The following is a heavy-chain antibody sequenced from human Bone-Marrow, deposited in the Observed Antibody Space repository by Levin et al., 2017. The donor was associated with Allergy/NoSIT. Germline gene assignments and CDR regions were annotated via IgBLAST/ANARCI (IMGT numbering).Heavy chain of an antibody. V-gene: IGHV4-61*05. CDR2: VHNTGSA. CDR3: ALYNSGWPFYFDY. J-gene: IGHJ4*02. CDR1: NGSMASSRHY. D-gene: IGHD6-19*01. Sequence: PSETLSLTCNVSNGSMASSRHYWSWVRQPPGKGLEWIGHVHNTGSAYYSPTLKSRVSISMDTSKDQLSLTLTSVTAADTAVYYCALYNSGWPFYFDYWGQGALVAVSS.